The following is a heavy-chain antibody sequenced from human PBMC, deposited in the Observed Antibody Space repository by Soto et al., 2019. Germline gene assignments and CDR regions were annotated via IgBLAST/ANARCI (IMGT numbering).Heavy chain of an antibody. V-gene: IGHV4-34*01. CDR2: INHSGST. D-gene: IGHD2-2*02. CDR1: SGSFSDYY. CDR3: ASRGGYCRSTSCYSPFDP. J-gene: IGHJ5*02. Sequence: QVQLQQWGAGLLKPSETLSLSCAVYSGSFSDYYWSWIRQPPGKGLEWIGEINHSGSTNYNSSLKSRVTMAVDTSNKKFSLKLTSVTDADTAVYYCASRGGYCRSTSCYSPFDPWGQGTPVTVSS.